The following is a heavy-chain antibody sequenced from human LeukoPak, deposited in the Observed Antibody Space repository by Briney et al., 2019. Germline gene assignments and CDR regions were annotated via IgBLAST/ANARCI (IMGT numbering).Heavy chain of an antibody. CDR3: ARGPYDRSGYRFDY. D-gene: IGHD3-22*01. CDR1: GFTVSNNY. J-gene: IGHJ4*02. V-gene: IGHV3-53*01. Sequence: GGSLRLSCAASGFTVSNNYMSWVRQAPGKKLEWVSDIYSDGTTFYADSVKGRFTISRDNSKNTLYLQMDSLRAEDTAVYYCARGPYDRSGYRFDYWGQGTLVTVSS. CDR2: IYSDGTT.